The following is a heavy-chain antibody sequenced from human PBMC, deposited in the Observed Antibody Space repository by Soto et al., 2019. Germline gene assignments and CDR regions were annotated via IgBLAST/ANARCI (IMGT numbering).Heavy chain of an antibody. J-gene: IGHJ4*02. D-gene: IGHD3-3*01. CDR2: ISGSGGST. CDR1: GFTFSSYA. Sequence: PGGSLRLSFAASGFTFSSYAISGVRHAPGKGLEWVSDISGSGGSTYYADSVKGRFTISRDNSKNTLYLQMNSLRAEDTAVYYCAKDFGYYDFWSGYYTGIILDYWGQGTLVTVSS. CDR3: AKDFGYYDFWSGYYTGIILDY. V-gene: IGHV3-23*01.